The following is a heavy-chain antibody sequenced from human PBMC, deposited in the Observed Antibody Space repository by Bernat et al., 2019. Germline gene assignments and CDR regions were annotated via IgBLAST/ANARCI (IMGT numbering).Heavy chain of an antibody. CDR3: ATGSAGYYYYGMDV. J-gene: IGHJ6*02. CDR1: GFTFSSYS. D-gene: IGHD4-17*01. CDR2: ISGSGGST. Sequence: EVQLVESGGGLVQPGGSLRLSCAASGFTFSSYSMNWVRQAPGKGLEWVSAISGSGGSTYYADSVKGRFTISRDNSKNTLYLQMNSLRAEDTAVYYCATGSAGYYYYGMDVWGQGTTVTVSS. V-gene: IGHV3-23*04.